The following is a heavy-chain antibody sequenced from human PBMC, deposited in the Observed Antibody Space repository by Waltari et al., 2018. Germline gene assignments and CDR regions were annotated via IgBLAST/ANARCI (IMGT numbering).Heavy chain of an antibody. Sequence: PESGPGLVKPSRTLSLTCVVSGDSMRSNYWWCWVRQSPGKGLEGVGQVRGSGRTNYNPSFASRVIMSVDTPINQFSLKVLSATAADTTVYYCARDRGRGLYLDSWGQGTLVTVSP. D-gene: IGHD2-15*01. V-gene: IGHV4-4*02. CDR1: GDSMRSNYW. J-gene: IGHJ4*02. CDR3: ARDRGRGLYLDS. CDR2: VRGSGRT.